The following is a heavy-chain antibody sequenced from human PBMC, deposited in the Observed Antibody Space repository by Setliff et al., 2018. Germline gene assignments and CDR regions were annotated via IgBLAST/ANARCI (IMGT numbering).Heavy chain of an antibody. CDR1: GGSISNYY. CDR2: IYYSGTT. J-gene: IGHJ2*01. Sequence: PSETLSLTCTVSGGSISNYYWSWIRQPPGKGLEWIGYIYYSGTTNSIPSLKSRVTISVDTSKNQFSRKLSSVTAADTAVYYCARHHAQYYSDSSGYFYEDWYFDLWGRGTLVTVSS. CDR3: ARHHAQYYSDSSGYFYEDWYFDL. V-gene: IGHV4-59*08. D-gene: IGHD3-22*01.